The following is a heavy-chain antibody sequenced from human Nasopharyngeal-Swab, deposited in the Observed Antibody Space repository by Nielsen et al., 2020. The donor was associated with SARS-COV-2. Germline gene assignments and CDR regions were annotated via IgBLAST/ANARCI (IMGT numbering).Heavy chain of an antibody. D-gene: IGHD6-19*01. CDR2: FDPEDGET. CDR1: GYTLTDLS. Sequence: ASVKVSCKVSGYTLTDLSMHWVRQAPGKGLEWMGGFDPEDGETIYAQKFQGRVTMTEETSTDTAYMELSSLRSEDTAVYYCATASPWIAVAGTLYFDYWGQGTLVTVSS. CDR3: ATASPWIAVAGTLYFDY. V-gene: IGHV1-24*01. J-gene: IGHJ4*02.